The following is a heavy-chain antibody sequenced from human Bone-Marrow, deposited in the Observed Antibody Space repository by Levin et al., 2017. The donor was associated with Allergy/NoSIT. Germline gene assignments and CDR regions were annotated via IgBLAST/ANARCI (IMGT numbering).Heavy chain of an antibody. V-gene: IGHV5-10-1*01. D-gene: IGHD2-15*01. CDR1: GYSFTSYW. Sequence: GESLKISCKGSGYSFTSYWISWVRQMPGKGLEWMGRIDPSDSYTNYSPSFQGHVTISADKSISTAYLQWSSLKASDTAMYYCAMTRYNNIHFGYCSGGSCYGPYWYFDLWGRGTLVTVSS. J-gene: IGHJ2*01. CDR3: AMTRYNNIHFGYCSGGSCYGPYWYFDL. CDR2: IDPSDSYT.